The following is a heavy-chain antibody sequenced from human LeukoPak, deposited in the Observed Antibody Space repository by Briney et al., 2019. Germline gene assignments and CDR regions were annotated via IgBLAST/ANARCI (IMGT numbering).Heavy chain of an antibody. Sequence: GGSLRLSCAASGLTFTNAWMTWVRQAPGKGLEWVSVIYSSYSTYYADSVRGRFTISRDNSKNTVYLQMNSLRAEDTAVYYCARGTWLNKLFDYWGQGTLVTVSS. CDR1: GLTFTNAW. D-gene: IGHD1/OR15-1a*01. J-gene: IGHJ4*02. CDR3: ARGTWLNKLFDY. CDR2: IYSSYST. V-gene: IGHV3-66*01.